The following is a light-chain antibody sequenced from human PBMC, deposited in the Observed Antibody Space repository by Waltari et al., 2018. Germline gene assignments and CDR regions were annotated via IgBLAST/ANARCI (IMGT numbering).Light chain of an antibody. J-gene: IGKJ1*01. Sequence: DIVMTQSPDSLAVSLGERATINCKSSQSVLYSSNNKNYLAWYQREPGQPPKLLICWASIRESGVPDRFSGSGSGTDFTLTISSLQAEDVAVYYCQQYYSTPPTFGQGTKVEIK. CDR1: QSVLYSSNNKNY. CDR2: WAS. V-gene: IGKV4-1*01. CDR3: QQYYSTPPT.